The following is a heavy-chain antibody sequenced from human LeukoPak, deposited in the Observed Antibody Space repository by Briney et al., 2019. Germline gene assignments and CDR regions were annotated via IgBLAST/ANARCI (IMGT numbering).Heavy chain of an antibody. CDR3: ARNPGIQLWFSD. V-gene: IGHV3-7*03. Sequence: GGSLRLSCAASGFTFSSYWMTWVRQAPGKGLEWVANIKEDGSEKNYVDSVKGRFTISRDNSKNTLYLQMNSLRAEDTAVYYCARNPGIQLWFSDWGQGTLVTVSS. J-gene: IGHJ4*02. D-gene: IGHD5-18*01. CDR1: GFTFSSYW. CDR2: IKEDGSEK.